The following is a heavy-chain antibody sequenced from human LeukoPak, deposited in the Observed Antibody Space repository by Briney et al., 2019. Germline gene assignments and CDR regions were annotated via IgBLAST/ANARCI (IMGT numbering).Heavy chain of an antibody. CDR1: GFTFSIYE. D-gene: IGHD2-2*01. V-gene: IGHV3-48*03. CDR2: IASSGGRT. CDR3: AREDASAIDY. Sequence: GGSLRLSCAASGFTFSIYEMNWVRQAPGRGLEWGSYIASSGGRTYYADAVKGRFTISRDNAKNSLYLQMNSLRAEDTAVYYCAREDASAIDYWGQGTLVTVSS. J-gene: IGHJ4*02.